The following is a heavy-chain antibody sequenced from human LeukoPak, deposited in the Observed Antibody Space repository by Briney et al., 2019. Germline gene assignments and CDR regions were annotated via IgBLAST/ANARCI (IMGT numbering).Heavy chain of an antibody. J-gene: IGHJ6*03. CDR3: ARGPSGLNYYYMDV. CDR2: IYYSGST. D-gene: IGHD3-10*01. Sequence: SETLSLTCTVSGGSISSSSYYWGWIRQPPGKGLEWIGSIYYSGSTNYNPSLKSRVTISVDTSKNQFSLKLSSVTAADTAVYYCARGPSGLNYYYMDVWGKGTTVTVSS. V-gene: IGHV4-39*07. CDR1: GGSISSSSYY.